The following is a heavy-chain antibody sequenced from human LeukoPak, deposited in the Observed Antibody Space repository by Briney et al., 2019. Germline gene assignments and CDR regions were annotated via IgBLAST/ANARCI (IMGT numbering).Heavy chain of an antibody. CDR3: ARDRRESSKPNDAFDI. CDR1: GGYISSYY. D-gene: IGHD4-11*01. V-gene: IGHV4-59*01. CDR2: IYYTGST. Sequence: SETLSLTCSVSGGYISSYYWSWIRQPPGKGREWIGYIYYTGSTNYNPALESRVTVSIDTSKKQMSLELRSVTADDTAVYYCARDRRESSKPNDAFDIWGQGTMVTVSS. J-gene: IGHJ3*02.